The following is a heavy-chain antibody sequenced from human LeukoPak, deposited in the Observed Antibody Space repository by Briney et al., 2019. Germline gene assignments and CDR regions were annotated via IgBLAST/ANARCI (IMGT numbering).Heavy chain of an antibody. D-gene: IGHD6-13*01. J-gene: IGHJ6*02. CDR3: ARVRASSSWYPFYYYGMDV. V-gene: IGHV4-34*01. Sequence: SETLSLTCAVYGGSFSGYYWSWIRQPPGKGLEWIGSIYYSGSTYYNPSLKSRVTISVDTSKNQFSLKLSSVTAADTAVYYCARVRASSSWYPFYYYGMDVWGQGTTVTVSS. CDR2: IYYSGST. CDR1: GGSFSGYY.